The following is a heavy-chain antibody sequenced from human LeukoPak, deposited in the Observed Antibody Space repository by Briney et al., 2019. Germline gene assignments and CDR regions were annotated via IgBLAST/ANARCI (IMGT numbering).Heavy chain of an antibody. J-gene: IGHJ5*02. CDR2: INPNSGGT. V-gene: IGHV1-2*02. CDR1: GSTFTGYY. CDR3: ARNSGYDSNWFDP. D-gene: IGHD5-12*01. Sequence: ASVKVSCKASGSTFTGYYMHWVRQAPGQGLEWMGWINPNSGGTNYAQKFQGRVTMTRDTSINTAYMELRSLRSDDTAVYYCARNSGYDSNWFDPWGQGTLVTVSS.